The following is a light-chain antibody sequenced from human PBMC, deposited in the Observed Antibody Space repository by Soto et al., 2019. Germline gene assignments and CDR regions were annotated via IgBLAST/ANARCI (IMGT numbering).Light chain of an antibody. CDR1: SSNIGNNY. CDR3: CTSDRSRSAWV. Sequence: QSVLTQPPSVSAAPGQTVTISCSGSSSNIGNNYVSWYQQLPGTAPKLLIYDKNKRPSGIPDRFSGSTTCTYATLGITGLQPGDEADYYCCTSDRSRSAWVFGGGTKLTVL. V-gene: IGLV1-51*01. J-gene: IGLJ2*01. CDR2: DKN.